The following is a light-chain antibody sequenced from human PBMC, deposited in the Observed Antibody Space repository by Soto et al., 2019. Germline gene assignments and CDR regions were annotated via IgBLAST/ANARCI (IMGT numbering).Light chain of an antibody. CDR1: QSVSSY. J-gene: IGKJ5*01. CDR2: DAS. V-gene: IGKV3-11*01. CDR3: QQRINWPPIT. Sequence: EILLTQSPATLSLSLGERATLSCRASQSVSSYLAWYQQKPGQAPRLLIYDASNRATGIPARFSGSGSGTDFTLTISSLEPEDFAVYYCQQRINWPPITFGQGTRLEIK.